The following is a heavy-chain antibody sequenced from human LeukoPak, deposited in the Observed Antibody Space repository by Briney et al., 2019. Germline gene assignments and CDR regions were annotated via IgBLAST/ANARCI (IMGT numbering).Heavy chain of an antibody. D-gene: IGHD3-22*01. V-gene: IGHV4-34*01. CDR3: ARDGASSGYYMYYFDY. CDR2: INHSGST. CDR1: GGSFSGHY. J-gene: IGHJ4*02. Sequence: SETLSLTCAVYGGSFSGHYRSWIRQPPGKGLEWIGEINHSGSTNYNPSLKSRVTISVDTSKNQFSLKLSSVTAADTAVYYCARDGASSGYYMYYFDYWGQGTLVTVSS.